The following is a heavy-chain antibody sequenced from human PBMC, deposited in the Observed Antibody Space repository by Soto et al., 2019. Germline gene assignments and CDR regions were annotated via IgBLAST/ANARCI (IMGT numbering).Heavy chain of an antibody. CDR2: ITGTGSST. J-gene: IGHJ2*01. V-gene: IGHV3-23*01. D-gene: IGHD2-15*01. Sequence: EVQLLESGGGLVQPGGSLRLSCESSGFTFSHFAMTWVRQAPGKGLQWVSAITGTGSSTYNADPVKGRFTSSRDNSKNTLYLQMNDLRAEDTAVYYCAKSVGANPYWCLDLWGRGTLVIVSS. CDR3: AKSVGANPYWCLDL. CDR1: GFTFSHFA.